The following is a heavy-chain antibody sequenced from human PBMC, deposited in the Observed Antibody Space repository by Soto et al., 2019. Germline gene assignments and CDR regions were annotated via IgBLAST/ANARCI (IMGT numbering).Heavy chain of an antibody. V-gene: IGHV1-69*02. J-gene: IGHJ5*02. D-gene: IGHD4-17*01. CDR3: GRGVVSTVTTCFDP. CDR2: IIPILGIA. CDR1: GGTSSSRS. Sequence: SVRFACSASGGTSSSRSISWVRQAPGQGLEWMGRIIPILGIANYAQKFQGRVTITADKSTSTAHMHMSSLRSEATAVDYVGRGVVSTVTTCFDPWGQGTLVTVSS.